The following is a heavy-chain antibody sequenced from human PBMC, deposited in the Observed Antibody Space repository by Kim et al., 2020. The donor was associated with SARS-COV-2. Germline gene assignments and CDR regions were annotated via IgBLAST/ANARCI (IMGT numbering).Heavy chain of an antibody. J-gene: IGHJ4*02. CDR1: GGSISSSNW. CDR2: IYYSGST. V-gene: IGHV4-4*02. Sequence: SETLSLTCAVSGGSISSSNWWSWVRQPPGKGLEWIGEIYYSGSTNYNPSLKRRVTISVDKSKNQFSLKLSSVTAADTAVYYCARSLPHVLRFLEWPSSGLDHWGQGTLVTVSS. D-gene: IGHD3-3*01. CDR3: ARSLPHVLRFLEWPSSGLDH.